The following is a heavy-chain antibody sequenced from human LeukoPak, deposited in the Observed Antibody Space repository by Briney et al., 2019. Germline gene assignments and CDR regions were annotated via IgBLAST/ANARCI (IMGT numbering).Heavy chain of an antibody. Sequence: SETLTLTCAVYGVSLSDSYWSWIRQPPGKGLEWIGEINHSGNTNYNPSLKSRVTMSVDTSKNQFSLKLSSVTAADTAVYYCARAALGGVVPAADYFDYWGQGTLVTVSS. V-gene: IGHV4-34*01. J-gene: IGHJ4*02. D-gene: IGHD2-2*01. CDR3: ARAALGGVVPAADYFDY. CDR1: GVSLSDSY. CDR2: INHSGNT.